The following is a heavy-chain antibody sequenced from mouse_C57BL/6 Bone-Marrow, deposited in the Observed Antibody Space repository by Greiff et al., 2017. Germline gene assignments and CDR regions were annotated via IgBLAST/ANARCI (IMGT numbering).Heavy chain of an antibody. CDR1: GFSLSTSGMG. CDR2: IYWDDDK. V-gene: IGHV8-12*01. CDR3: ARRAPYYIYFDY. J-gene: IGHJ2*01. Sequence: QVTLKESGPGILQSSQTLSLTCSFSGFSLSTSGMGVSWIRQPSGQGLEWLVHIYWDDDKRYNPSLKSRLTISKDTSRNRVFLKITSVDTADTATYYCARRAPYYIYFDYWGQGTTLTVSS. D-gene: IGHD2-12*01.